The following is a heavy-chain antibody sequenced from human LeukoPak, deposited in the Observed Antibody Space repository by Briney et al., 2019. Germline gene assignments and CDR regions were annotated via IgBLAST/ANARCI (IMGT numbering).Heavy chain of an antibody. D-gene: IGHD4-17*01. Sequence: SVKVSCKASGYTFGAYYMYWVRQAPGQGLEWMGGIIPIFGTANYAQKFQGRVTITADESTSTAYMELSSLRSEDTAVYYCARGRATVTDYTYYFDYWGQGTLVTVSS. J-gene: IGHJ4*02. CDR3: ARGRATVTDYTYYFDY. V-gene: IGHV1-69*13. CDR2: IIPIFGTA. CDR1: GYTFGAYY.